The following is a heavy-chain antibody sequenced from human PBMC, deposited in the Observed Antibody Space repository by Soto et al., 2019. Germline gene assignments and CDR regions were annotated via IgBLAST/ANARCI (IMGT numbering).Heavy chain of an antibody. D-gene: IGHD4-4*01. CDR3: ARDLTKGLDV. CDR2: INTYNGYT. CDR1: GYTFTSCG. Sequence: QVHLVQSGAEVKKPGASVKVSCKASGYTFTSCGISWVRQAPGQGLEWMGLINTYNGYTNYPQNFLGRVTMTTDTSTGTVYMELRSLTSDDTAVYYCARDLTKGLDVWGQGTTVTVSS. J-gene: IGHJ6*02. V-gene: IGHV1-18*01.